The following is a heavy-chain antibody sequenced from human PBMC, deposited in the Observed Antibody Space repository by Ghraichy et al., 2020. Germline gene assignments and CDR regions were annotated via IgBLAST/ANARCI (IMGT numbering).Heavy chain of an antibody. V-gene: IGHV3-23*01. J-gene: IGHJ6*02. CDR1: GFTFSSYA. CDR3: AKDATPASSSWYGTYYYGMDV. D-gene: IGHD6-13*01. CDR2: ISGSGDST. Sequence: GGSLRLSCAASGFTFSSYAMSWVRQAPGKGLEWVSSISGSGDSTYYADSVKGRFTIYRDNSKNTLYLQMNSLRAEDTAIYYCAKDATPASSSWYGTYYYGMDVWGQGTTVTVSS.